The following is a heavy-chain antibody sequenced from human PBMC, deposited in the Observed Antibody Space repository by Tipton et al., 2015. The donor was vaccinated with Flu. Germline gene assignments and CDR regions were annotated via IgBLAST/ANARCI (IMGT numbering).Heavy chain of an antibody. CDR1: GLIFTNYA. J-gene: IGHJ4*02. CDR2: ISGSGGST. V-gene: IGHV3-23*01. CDR3: LTSRYGLGNIDS. Sequence: SLRLSCAASGLIFTNYAMSWVRQAPGKGLEWVSGISGSGGSTYYADSVKGRFTVSRDNSKNTLYLQMNRLRVEDTAIYYCLTSRYGLGNIDSWGQGILVTVSS. D-gene: IGHD3-10*01.